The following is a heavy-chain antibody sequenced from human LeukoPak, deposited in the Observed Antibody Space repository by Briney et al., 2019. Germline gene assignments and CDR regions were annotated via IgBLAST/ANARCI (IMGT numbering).Heavy chain of an antibody. CDR2: ITSSSSYI. J-gene: IGHJ4*02. Sequence: GGSLRLSCAASGFTFSSYSMNWVRQAPGKGLEWVSSITSSSSYIYYADSVKGRFTISRDNANNSVYLQMNNLRAEDTAVYYCVAYYDILTGYKYWGQGTLVTVSS. CDR3: VAYYDILTGYKY. V-gene: IGHV3-21*01. CDR1: GFTFSSYS. D-gene: IGHD3-9*01.